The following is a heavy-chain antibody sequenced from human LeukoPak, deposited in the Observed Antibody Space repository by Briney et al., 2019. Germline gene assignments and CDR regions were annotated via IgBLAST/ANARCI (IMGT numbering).Heavy chain of an antibody. D-gene: IGHD6-13*01. J-gene: IGHJ4*02. CDR1: GGSFSGYY. CDR2: INHSGST. V-gene: IGHV4-34*01. Sequence: SETLSLTCAVYGGSFSGYYWSWIRQPPGKGLEWIGEINHSGSTNYNPSLKSRVTISVDTSKNQFSLNLSSVTAADTAVYYCAGFSSIAAAFDYWGQGTLVTVSS. CDR3: AGFSSIAAAFDY.